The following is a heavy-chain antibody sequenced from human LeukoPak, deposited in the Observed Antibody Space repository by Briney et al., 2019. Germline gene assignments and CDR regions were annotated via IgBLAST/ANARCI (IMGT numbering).Heavy chain of an antibody. CDR1: GGSLSSYY. CDR2: IYYSGST. D-gene: IGHD3-22*01. CDR3: ARSRIVVGGFDY. V-gene: IGHV4-59*01. Sequence: SETLSLTCTVSGGSLSSYYWSWIRQPPGTGLEWIGYIYYSGSTNYNPSLKSRVTITVDTSKNQFSLKLSSVTAADTAVYYCARSRIVVGGFDYWGQGTLVTVSS. J-gene: IGHJ4*02.